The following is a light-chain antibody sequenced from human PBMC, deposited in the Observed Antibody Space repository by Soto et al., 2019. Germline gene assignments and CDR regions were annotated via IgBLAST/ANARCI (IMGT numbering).Light chain of an antibody. J-gene: IGLJ1*01. CDR1: SSDVGGYNY. V-gene: IGLV2-8*01. CDR3: LSYADTAYV. Sequence: QSVLTQPPSASGSPGQSVTMSGAGTSSDVGGYNYVSWYQQYPGKVPKLMIYEVSERPSGVPDRFSGSKSGNTAFLTVSGLQAEDEADYYCLSYADTAYVFGTGTKVTVL. CDR2: EVS.